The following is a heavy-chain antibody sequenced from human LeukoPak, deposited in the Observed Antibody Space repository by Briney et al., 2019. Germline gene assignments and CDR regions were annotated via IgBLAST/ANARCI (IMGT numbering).Heavy chain of an antibody. D-gene: IGHD6-13*01. Sequence: SETLSLTCTVSGGSISSGGYYWSWIRQPPGKGLEWIGYIYYSGSTYYNPSLKSRVTISVDTSKNQFSLKLSSVTAADTAVYYCARSGYSSSWRFDPWGQGTLVTVSS. V-gene: IGHV4-31*03. CDR3: ARSGYSSSWRFDP. J-gene: IGHJ5*02. CDR2: IYYSGST. CDR1: GGSISSGGYY.